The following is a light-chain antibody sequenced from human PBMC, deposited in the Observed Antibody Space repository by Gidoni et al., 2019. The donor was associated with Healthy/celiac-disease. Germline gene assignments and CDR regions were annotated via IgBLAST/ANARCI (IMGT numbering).Light chain of an antibody. V-gene: IGKV1-6*01. J-gene: IGKJ1*01. Sequence: AIQMTQSPSSLSASVGDRVTITCRASQGIRNDLGWYQQKPGKAPKLLIYAASRLQSGVPSRFCGSGSGTAFTLTIRSLQPEDFATYYCLQDYNYPRTFGQGTKVEIK. CDR1: QGIRND. CDR2: AAS. CDR3: LQDYNYPRT.